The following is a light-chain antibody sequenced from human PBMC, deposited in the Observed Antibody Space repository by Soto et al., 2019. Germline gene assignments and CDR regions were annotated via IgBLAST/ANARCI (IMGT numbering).Light chain of an antibody. V-gene: IGLV2-23*01. J-gene: IGLJ3*02. Sequence: QSALTQPASVSGSPGQSITISCTATSSNFINHKLVSWYQQHPGKAPRLIIYEGTKRPSGASPRFSGSNSDNSASLTISGLQSADEATYYCSSYAPTDIWLFGGGTKLTVL. CDR1: SSNFINHKL. CDR3: SSYAPTDIWL. CDR2: EGT.